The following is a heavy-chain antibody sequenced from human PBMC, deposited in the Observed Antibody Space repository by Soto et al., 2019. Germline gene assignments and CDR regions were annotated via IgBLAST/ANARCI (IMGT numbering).Heavy chain of an antibody. J-gene: IGHJ6*02. CDR3: ARGVSSNSYAMEV. CDR2: IWYDGSNK. Sequence: GGSLRLSCAASGFTFSTYGMHWVRQAPGKGLEWVAVIWYDGSNKYYADSVKGRFTISRDNSKNTLYLQMNSLRAEDTAVYYCARGVSSNSYAMEVWGQGTTVTVSS. CDR1: GFTFSTYG. D-gene: IGHD1-26*01. V-gene: IGHV3-33*01.